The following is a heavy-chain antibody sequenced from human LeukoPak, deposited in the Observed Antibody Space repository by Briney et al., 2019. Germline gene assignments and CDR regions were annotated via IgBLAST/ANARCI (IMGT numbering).Heavy chain of an antibody. CDR2: INPNSGGT. J-gene: IGHJ4*02. Sequence: ASVKVSCKASGYTFTTDYIHWMRQAPGQGLEWMGWINPNSGGTNYTQKFQGRVTMTRDTSISTAYMELSRLRSDDTAVYYCARVKWPRGGGFTPFDYWGQGTLVTVSS. CDR3: ARVKWPRGGGFTPFDY. CDR1: GYTFTTDY. V-gene: IGHV1-2*02. D-gene: IGHD3-16*01.